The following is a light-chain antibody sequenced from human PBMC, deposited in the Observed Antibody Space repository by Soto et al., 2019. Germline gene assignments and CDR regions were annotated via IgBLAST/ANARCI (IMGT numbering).Light chain of an antibody. CDR1: SSDVGGYNY. CDR3: SSYVGTNSYV. CDR2: EVY. V-gene: IGLV2-8*01. Sequence: SVLTQPPSASGSPGQSVTISCTGTSSDVGGYNYVSWYQHHPGKAPKLIIYEVYKRPSGVPDRFSGSKSGNTAALTVSGLQAEDEADYYCSSYVGTNSYVFGTGTKVTVL. J-gene: IGLJ1*01.